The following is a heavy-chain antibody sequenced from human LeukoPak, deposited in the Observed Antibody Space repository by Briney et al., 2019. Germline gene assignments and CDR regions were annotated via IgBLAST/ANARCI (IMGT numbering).Heavy chain of an antibody. CDR1: GGSISSYY. D-gene: IGHD3-3*01. CDR3: ARRITIFGVVDY. V-gene: IGHV4-59*01. CDR2: IYCSGST. J-gene: IGHJ4*02. Sequence: SETLSLTCTVSGGSISSYYWSWIRQPPGKGLEWIGYIYCSGSTNYNPSLKSRVTISVDTSKNQFSLKLSSVTAADTAVYYCARRITIFGVVDYWGQGTLVTVSS.